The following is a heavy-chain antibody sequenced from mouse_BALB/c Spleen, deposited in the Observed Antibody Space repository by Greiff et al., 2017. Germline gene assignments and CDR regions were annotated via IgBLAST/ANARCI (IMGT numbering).Heavy chain of an antibody. CDR3: ADYGNLDY. Sequence: VQLQQSGAELARPGASVKLSCKASGYTFTSYWMQWVKQRPGQGLEWIGYINPSTGYTEYNQKFKDKATLTADKSSSTAYMQLSSLTSEDSAVYYCADYGNLDYWGQGTTLTVSS. D-gene: IGHD2-1*01. J-gene: IGHJ2*01. CDR2: INPSTGYT. CDR1: GYTFTSYW. V-gene: IGHV1-4*01.